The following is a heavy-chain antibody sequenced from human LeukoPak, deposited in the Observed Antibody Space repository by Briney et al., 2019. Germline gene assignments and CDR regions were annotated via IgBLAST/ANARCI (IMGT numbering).Heavy chain of an antibody. J-gene: IGHJ6*04. V-gene: IGHV1-24*01. CDR1: GYTLTEFS. Sequence: ASVKVSCKVSGYTLTEFSMHWVRQAPGKGLEWMGGFYPEDGETIYAQKFQGRVTMTENTSTDTAYMELSSLRSADTAVYYCATYHPDTAMLAGMDVWGKGTTVTVSS. CDR3: ATYHPDTAMLAGMDV. D-gene: IGHD5-18*01. CDR2: FYPEDGET.